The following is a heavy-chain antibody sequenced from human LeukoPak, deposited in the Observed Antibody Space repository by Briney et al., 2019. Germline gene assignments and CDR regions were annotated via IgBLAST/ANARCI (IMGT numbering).Heavy chain of an antibody. CDR3: ARRGSYNYEQYHAFDI. V-gene: IGHV4-61*01. D-gene: IGHD3-22*01. CDR1: GGSVSRGRYY. CDR2: IYYSGST. J-gene: IGHJ3*02. Sequence: PSETLSLTCTGSGGSVSRGRYYWSWVRQPPGKGLGWIGDIYYSGSTNYNPSLKSRVTISIDTSKNQFSLKLSSVTAADTAVYYCARRGSYNYEQYHAFDIWGQGTMVTVSS.